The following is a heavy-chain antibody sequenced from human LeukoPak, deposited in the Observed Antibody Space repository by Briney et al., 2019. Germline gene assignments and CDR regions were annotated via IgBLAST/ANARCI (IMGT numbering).Heavy chain of an antibody. CDR3: ATETIGRHYDY. V-gene: IGHV3-21*01. D-gene: IGHD1-14*01. CDR1: GFTLSSCG. CDR2: IGPTGTDR. Sequence: PGGSLRLSCAASGFTLSSCGFNWVRQAPGKGLEWVSSIGPTGTDRYYADSVRGRFTISRDNAKNSMYLQIDSLRDEDTAVYYCATETIGRHYDYWGQGTLLTVSS. J-gene: IGHJ4*02.